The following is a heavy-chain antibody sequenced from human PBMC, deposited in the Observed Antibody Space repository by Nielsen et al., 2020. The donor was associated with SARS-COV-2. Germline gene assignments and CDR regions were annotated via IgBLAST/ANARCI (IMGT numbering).Heavy chain of an antibody. Sequence: SETPSLTCTVSGGSISSGGYYCSWIRHHPGKGLEWIGYIYFSGRTCYNPSLKSRVTISVDTSKNQFSLSLRSVTAADTAVYYCARESSGYDHYNYGMDVWGQGTTVTVSS. J-gene: IGHJ6*02. CDR2: IYFSGRT. CDR3: ARESSGYDHYNYGMDV. CDR1: GGSISSGGYY. D-gene: IGHD5-12*01. V-gene: IGHV4-31*03.